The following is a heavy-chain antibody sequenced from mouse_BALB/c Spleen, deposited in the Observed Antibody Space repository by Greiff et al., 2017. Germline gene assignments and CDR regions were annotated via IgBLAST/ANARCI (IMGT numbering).Heavy chain of an antibody. CDR1: GYSITSDYA. D-gene: IGHD1-1*01. CDR3: ARAELLRYFAY. J-gene: IGHJ3*01. CDR2: ISYSGST. Sequence: DVKLQESGPGLVKPSQSLSLTCTVTGYSITSDYAWNWIRQFPGNKLEWMGYISYSGSTSYNPSLKSRISITRDTSKNQFFLQLNSVTTEDTATYYCARAELLRYFAYWGQGTLVTVSA. V-gene: IGHV3-2*02.